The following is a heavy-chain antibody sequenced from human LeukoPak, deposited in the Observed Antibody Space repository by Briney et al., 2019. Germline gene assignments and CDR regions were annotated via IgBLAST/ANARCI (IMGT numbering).Heavy chain of an antibody. Sequence: SVKVSCKASGGTFSSYAISWVRQAPGQGLEWMGRIIPILGIANYAQKFQGRVTITADKSTSTAYMELSSLRSEDTAVYYCVKDGQKAAWDYWGQGTLVTVSS. J-gene: IGHJ4*02. CDR3: VKDGQKAAWDY. D-gene: IGHD6-13*01. CDR1: GGTFSSYA. CDR2: IIPILGIA. V-gene: IGHV1-69*04.